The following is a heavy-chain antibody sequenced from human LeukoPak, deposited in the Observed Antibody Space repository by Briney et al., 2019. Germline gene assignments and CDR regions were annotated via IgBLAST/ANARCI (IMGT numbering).Heavy chain of an antibody. CDR2: ISAYDGNT. CDR1: GYTFTSYG. Sequence: GASVKVSCKASGYTFTSYGISWVRQAPGQGLEWMGWISAYDGNTNYAQKLQGRVTMTTDTSTSTAYMELSSLRSEDTAVYYCARERRATPHTYYYDSSGKGYYYYYGMDVWGQGTTVTVSS. V-gene: IGHV1-18*01. CDR3: ARERRATPHTYYYDSSGKGYYYYYGMDV. J-gene: IGHJ6*02. D-gene: IGHD3-22*01.